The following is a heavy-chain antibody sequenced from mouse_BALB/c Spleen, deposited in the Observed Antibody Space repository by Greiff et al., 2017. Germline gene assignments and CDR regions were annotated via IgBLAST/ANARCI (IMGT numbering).Heavy chain of an antibody. CDR2: ISYSGST. CDR3: ARGGTYYGNYYYFDY. J-gene: IGHJ2*01. Sequence: VQLKESGPGLVKPSQSLSLTCTVTGYSITSDYAWNWIRQFPGNKLEWMGYISYSGSTSYNPSLKSRISITRDTSKNQFFLQLNSVTTEDTATYYCARGGTYYGNYYYFDYWGQGTTLTVSS. CDR1: GYSITSDYA. D-gene: IGHD2-10*01. V-gene: IGHV3-2*02.